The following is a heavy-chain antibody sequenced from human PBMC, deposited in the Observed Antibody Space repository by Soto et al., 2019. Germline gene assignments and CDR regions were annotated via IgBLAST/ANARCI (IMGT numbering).Heavy chain of an antibody. J-gene: IGHJ4*02. Sequence: SETLSLTCSVSGGSISSGGYFYSWIRQHPGQGLEWIGSIYYSGRTYYNASLQSRLSMSVDTSKNHFSLKLTSVTAADTAVYFCARLAKEENPKVGSWYFFDYWGQGVMVTV. CDR1: GGSISSGGYF. D-gene: IGHD1-26*01. CDR2: IYYSGRT. CDR3: ARLAKEENPKVGSWYFFDY. V-gene: IGHV4-31*03.